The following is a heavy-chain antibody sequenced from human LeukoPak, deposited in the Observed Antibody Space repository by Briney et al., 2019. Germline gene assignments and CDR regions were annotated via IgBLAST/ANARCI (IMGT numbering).Heavy chain of an antibody. CDR2: FDPEDGET. Sequence: GASVKVSCKVSGYTLTELSMHWVRQAPGKGLEWMGGFDPEDGETIYAQKFQGRVTITADESTSTAYMELSSLRSEDTAVYYCAGRMDYYYYMDIWGKGTTVTVSS. D-gene: IGHD2-8*01. CDR3: AGRMDYYYYMDI. J-gene: IGHJ6*03. V-gene: IGHV1-24*01. CDR1: GYTLTELS.